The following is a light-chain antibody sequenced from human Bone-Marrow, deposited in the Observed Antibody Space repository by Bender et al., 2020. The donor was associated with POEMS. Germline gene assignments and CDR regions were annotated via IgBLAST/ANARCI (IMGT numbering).Light chain of an antibody. CDR2: SNT. Sequence: QSVLTQPPSVSGAPGQRLTISCTGSSSNIGAGYDVHWYRQLPGTAPKLLISSNTNRPSGVPDRFSGSKSGSSASLAITGLQAEDGSDYYCSAWDGRLNGRVFGGGTKLAVL. V-gene: IGLV1-50*01. J-gene: IGLJ3*02. CDR1: SSNIGAGYD. CDR3: SAWDGRLNGRV.